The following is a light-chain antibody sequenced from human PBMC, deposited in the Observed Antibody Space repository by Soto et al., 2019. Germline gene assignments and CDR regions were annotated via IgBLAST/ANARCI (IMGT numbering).Light chain of an antibody. CDR2: AAY. Sequence: IQMTQAPSSLSASLGDRVTITFRASQSISSYLNWYQQKPGKAPKLLIYAAYSLQSGVTSRFSGSGSGTDFTLTISSLQTEDFATYYCQQSYSTPVTFGPGTKVDIK. CDR1: QSISSY. CDR3: QQSYSTPVT. V-gene: IGKV1-39*01. J-gene: IGKJ3*01.